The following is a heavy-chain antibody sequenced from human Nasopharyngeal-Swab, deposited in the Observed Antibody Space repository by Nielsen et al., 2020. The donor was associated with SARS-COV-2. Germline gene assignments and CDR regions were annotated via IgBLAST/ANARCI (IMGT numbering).Heavy chain of an antibody. CDR1: GGTFSSYA. D-gene: IGHD2-15*01. V-gene: IGHV1-69*06. J-gene: IGHJ5*02. Sequence: SVKVSCKASGGTFSSYAISWVRQAPGQGLEWMGGIIPIFGTANYAQKFQGRVTITADKSTSTAYMELSSLRSDDTAVYYCARGGGGTRRFDPWGQGTLVTVSS. CDR3: ARGGGGTRRFDP. CDR2: IIPIFGTA.